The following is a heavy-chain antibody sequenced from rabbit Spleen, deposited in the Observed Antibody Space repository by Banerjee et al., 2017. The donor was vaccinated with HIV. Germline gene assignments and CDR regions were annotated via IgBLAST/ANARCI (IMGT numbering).Heavy chain of an antibody. V-gene: IGHV1S40*01. CDR2: IELGSSGFT. D-gene: IGHD1-1*01. CDR1: GVSFSGDSY. J-gene: IGHJ6*01. CDR3: ARDTSSSFSSYGMDL. Sequence: QSLEESGGDLVKPGASLTLTCTASGVSFSGDSYMCWVRQAPGKGLEWIACIELGSSGFTYFASWAKGRFTISKTSSTTVTLQMTSLTAADTATYFCARDTSSSFSSYGMDLWGPGTLVTVS.